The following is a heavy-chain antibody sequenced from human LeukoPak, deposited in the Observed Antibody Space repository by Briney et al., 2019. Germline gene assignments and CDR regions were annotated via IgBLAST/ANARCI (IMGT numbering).Heavy chain of an antibody. CDR3: ARYAAGPFDY. CDR1: GGSVSSGSYY. Sequence: SETLSLTCTVSGGSVSSGSYYWSWIRQPPGKGLEWIGYIYYSGSTNYNPSLKSRVTISVDTSKNQFSLKLSSVTAADTAVYYCARYAAGPFDYWGQGTLVTVPS. V-gene: IGHV4-61*01. CDR2: IYYSGST. J-gene: IGHJ4*02. D-gene: IGHD6-13*01.